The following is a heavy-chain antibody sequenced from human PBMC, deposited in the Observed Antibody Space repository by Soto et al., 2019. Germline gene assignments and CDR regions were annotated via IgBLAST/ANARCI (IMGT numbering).Heavy chain of an antibody. CDR2: IIPIFGTA. D-gene: IGHD6-6*01. Sequence: SVKVSCKASGGTFSSYAISWVRQAPGQGLEWMGGIIPIFGTANYAQKFQGRVTITADESTSTAYMELSSLRSEDTAVYYCARAEEYAWVRSSAAARPRGDAFDIWGQGTMVTVSS. V-gene: IGHV1-69*13. J-gene: IGHJ3*02. CDR1: GGTFSSYA. CDR3: ARAEEYAWVRSSAAARPRGDAFDI.